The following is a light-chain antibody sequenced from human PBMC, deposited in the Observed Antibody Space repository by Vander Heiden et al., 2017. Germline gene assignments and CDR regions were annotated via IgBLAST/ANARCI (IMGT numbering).Light chain of an antibody. CDR3: QQLNNYPD. CDR2: AAS. CDR1: QGISSS. Sequence: DIQLTQSPSFLSASVGDRVTITCRASQGISSSLAWYQQKPGKAPKLLIYAASTLQSGVPSRFSGSGSGTEFTLTISSLQPEDFATYYCQQLNNYPDFGPGTKVDIK. V-gene: IGKV1-9*01. J-gene: IGKJ3*01.